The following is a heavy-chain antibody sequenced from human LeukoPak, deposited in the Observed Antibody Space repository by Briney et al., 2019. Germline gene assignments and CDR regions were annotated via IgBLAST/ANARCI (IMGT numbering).Heavy chain of an antibody. Sequence: PGGSLRLSCAASGFTVSSNYMSWVRQAPGKGLEWVSVIYSGGSTYYADSVKGRFTISRDNSKDTLYLQMNSLRAEDTAVYYCARGFGPAALDYWGQGTLVTVSS. CDR3: ARGFGPAALDY. J-gene: IGHJ4*02. CDR1: GFTVSSNY. V-gene: IGHV3-66*01. CDR2: IYSGGST. D-gene: IGHD2-2*01.